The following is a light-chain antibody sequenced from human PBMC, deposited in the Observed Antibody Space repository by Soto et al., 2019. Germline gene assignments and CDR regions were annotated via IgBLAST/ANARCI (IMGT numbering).Light chain of an antibody. CDR2: GAS. CDR1: QSVGSSY. Sequence: EIVLTQSPGTLSLSPGERATLSCRASQSVGSSYLAWYQQKPGQAPRLLIYGASSRATGIPDRFSGSGSGTVFTLTSRRLEHEDLVDYYCQQYGTTHLTLGGWTKVDIK. V-gene: IGKV3-20*01. CDR3: QQYGTTHLT. J-gene: IGKJ4*02.